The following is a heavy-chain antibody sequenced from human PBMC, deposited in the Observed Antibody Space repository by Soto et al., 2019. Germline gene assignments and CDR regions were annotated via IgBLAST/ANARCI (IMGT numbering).Heavy chain of an antibody. CDR1: GFSFGSYA. Sequence: GGSLRLSCAASGFSFGSYALSWVRPVPGKGLEWVSTISGSDGKTFYADSEKGRLSISRDTSQNTLYLQMNSLRADDTPIYFCARCRYLDYWGQGTRVTVSS. J-gene: IGHJ4*02. CDR3: ARCRYLDY. CDR2: ISGSDGKT. V-gene: IGHV3-23*01.